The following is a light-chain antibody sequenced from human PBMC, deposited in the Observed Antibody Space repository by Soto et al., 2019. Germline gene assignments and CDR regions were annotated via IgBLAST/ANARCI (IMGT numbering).Light chain of an antibody. J-gene: IGKJ1*01. V-gene: IGKV3-15*01. CDR2: GAS. CDR3: QQYNNWPPWT. Sequence: EIVITQSPATLSVSPGERAPLSCRASQSVSSNLAWYQQKPGQAPRLLIYGASTRATGIPARFSGSGSGTEFTLTISSLQSEDFAVYYCQQYNNWPPWTFGQGTKVDI. CDR1: QSVSSN.